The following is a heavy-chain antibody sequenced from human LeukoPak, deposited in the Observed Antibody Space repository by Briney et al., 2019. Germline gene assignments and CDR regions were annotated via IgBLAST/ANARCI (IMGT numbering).Heavy chain of an antibody. V-gene: IGHV4-59*04. Sequence: SETLSLTCAVSGGSISTYYWSWIRQPPGKGLEWIGSIYHSGSTYYNPSLESRVTISLDTSKNQLSLKLTSVTAADTAVYYCARGVGPTTAQSTFDYWGQGALVTVSS. CDR2: IYHSGST. CDR3: ARGVGPTTAQSTFDY. CDR1: GGSISTYY. J-gene: IGHJ4*02. D-gene: IGHD1-26*01.